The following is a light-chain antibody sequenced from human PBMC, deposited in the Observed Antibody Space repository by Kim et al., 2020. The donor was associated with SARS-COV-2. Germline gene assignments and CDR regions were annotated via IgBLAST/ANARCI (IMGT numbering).Light chain of an antibody. CDR1: KSMSTY. CDR2: GAA. J-gene: IGKJ1*01. CDR3: QQSNNGPWT. V-gene: IGKV1-39*01. Sequence: ASVGERVTITWRASKSMSTYLNWYKQKPGKAPKVLILGAASMQSGVPSRLSGSGSGTDFTLTISSLQPEDIETYYCQQSNNGPWTFGQGTKGDIK.